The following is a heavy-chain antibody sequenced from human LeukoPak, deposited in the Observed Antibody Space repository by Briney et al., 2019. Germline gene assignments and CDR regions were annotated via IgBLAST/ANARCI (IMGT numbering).Heavy chain of an antibody. CDR3: AKGSYYDSSGSPFQH. CDR1: GFIFKDYC. V-gene: IGHV3-33*06. D-gene: IGHD3-22*01. CDR2: IWYDGSNK. J-gene: IGHJ1*01. Sequence: PGGSLRLSXAASGFIFKDYCMHWVRQAPGKGLEWVAVIWYDGSNKYYADSVKGRFTISRDNSKNTLYLQMNSLRAEDTAVYYCAKGSYYDSSGSPFQHWGQGTLVTVSS.